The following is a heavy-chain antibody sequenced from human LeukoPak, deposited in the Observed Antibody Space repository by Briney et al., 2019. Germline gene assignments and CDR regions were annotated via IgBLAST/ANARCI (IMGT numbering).Heavy chain of an antibody. D-gene: IGHD2-21*01. J-gene: IGHJ4*02. Sequence: TGGSLRLSCAASGSMFSTYWMGWVRQAPGKGLEWVANIKYDGTEKYYVDSVKGRFTLSRDNAKNSLYLEMNSLRAEDTAVYYSVVSNGWHFDYWGQGTLVTVSS. CDR3: VVSNGWHFDY. V-gene: IGHV3-7*01. CDR2: IKYDGTEK. CDR1: GSMFSTYW.